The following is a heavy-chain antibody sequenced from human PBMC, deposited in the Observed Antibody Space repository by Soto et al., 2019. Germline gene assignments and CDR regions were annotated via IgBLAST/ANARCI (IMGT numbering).Heavy chain of an antibody. CDR3: ARQGTYYDILTGFVDYYYMDV. J-gene: IGHJ6*03. V-gene: IGHV4-39*01. D-gene: IGHD3-9*01. CDR1: GGSIRSSSYY. Sequence: SETLSLTCPFSGGSIRSSSYYWGWIRQPPGKGLEWIGSIYYSGSTYYNPSLKSRVTISVDTSKNQFSLKLSSVTAADTSVYYCARQGTYYDILTGFVDYYYMDVWGKGTTVTVSS. CDR2: IYYSGST.